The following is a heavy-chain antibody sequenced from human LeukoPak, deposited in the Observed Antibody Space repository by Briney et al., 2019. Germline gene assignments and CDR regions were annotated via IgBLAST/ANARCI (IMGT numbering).Heavy chain of an antibody. J-gene: IGHJ4*02. V-gene: IGHV3-73*01. CDR1: GLTFSDYS. Sequence: GGSLKLSCAASGLTFSDYSIHWVRQASGKGLEWVGRIRSKVNNYATAYAASVQGRFTVSRDDSKNTASLQMNSLRAEDTAVYYCARDSAQQLTSSLDYWGQGTLVTVSS. CDR3: ARDSAQQLTSSLDY. CDR2: IRSKVNNYAT. D-gene: IGHD6-13*01.